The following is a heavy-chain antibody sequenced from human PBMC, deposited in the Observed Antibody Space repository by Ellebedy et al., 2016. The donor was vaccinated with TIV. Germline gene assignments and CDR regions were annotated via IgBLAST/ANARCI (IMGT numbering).Heavy chain of an antibody. Sequence: MPSETLSLTCTVSGGSISSYYWSWIRQPPGKELEWIGYIYYSGSTNYNHSLKSRVTISVDTSKNQFSLKLSSVTAADTAVYYCARTYYDFWSGFSAPYYFEYWGQGTLVTVSS. V-gene: IGHV4-59*01. D-gene: IGHD3-3*01. CDR2: IYYSGST. CDR1: GGSISSYY. CDR3: ARTYYDFWSGFSAPYYFEY. J-gene: IGHJ4*02.